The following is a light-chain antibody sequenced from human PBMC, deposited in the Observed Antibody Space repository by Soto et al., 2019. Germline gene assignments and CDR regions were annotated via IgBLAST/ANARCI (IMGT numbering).Light chain of an antibody. J-gene: IGKJ5*01. CDR3: QHTWA. CDR2: GAS. V-gene: IGKV3-20*01. Sequence: EIVLTQSPGTLSLSPGERATLACRASQSVSSSYLAWYQQKPGQAPRLLIYGASSRATGIPDRFSGSGSGTDFTLTIRRLEPEDFAVYYCQHTWAFGQGTRLEIK. CDR1: QSVSSSY.